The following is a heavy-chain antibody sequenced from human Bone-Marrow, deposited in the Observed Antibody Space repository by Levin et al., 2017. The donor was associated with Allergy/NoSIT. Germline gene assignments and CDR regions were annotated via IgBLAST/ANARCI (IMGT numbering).Heavy chain of an antibody. CDR2: ISGSGGNT. J-gene: IGHJ4*02. D-gene: IGHD3-22*01. V-gene: IGHV3-23*01. Sequence: GGFLRLSCAASGFIFSNYAMNWVRQAPGKGLEWVSQISGSGGNTHYADSVKGRFTFSRDNSKNTLYLQMNSLRAEDTAVYYCAGYDTSAYHSPFDYWGQGTLVTVSS. CDR1: GFIFSNYA. CDR3: AGYDTSAYHSPFDY.